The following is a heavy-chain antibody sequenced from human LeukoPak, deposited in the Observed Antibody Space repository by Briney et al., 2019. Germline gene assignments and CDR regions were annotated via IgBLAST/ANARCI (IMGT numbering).Heavy chain of an antibody. D-gene: IGHD5-24*01. V-gene: IGHV4-59*01. CDR2: MYYTGRT. CDR1: GDSMSYYY. Sequence: SETLSLTCTVSGDSMSYYYWSWIRQTPGKGLEWLGYMYYTGRTNYNPSLKRRVTFSLDMSKNQFSLKLDSVTAADTAMYYCTRITIHGNSDYWGQGTLVTVSS. J-gene: IGHJ4*02. CDR3: TRITIHGNSDY.